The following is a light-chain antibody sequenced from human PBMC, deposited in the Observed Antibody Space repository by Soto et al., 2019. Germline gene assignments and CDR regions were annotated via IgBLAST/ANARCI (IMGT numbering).Light chain of an antibody. CDR3: SSYTTSTTRI. V-gene: IGLV2-14*01. J-gene: IGLJ1*01. CDR2: DVS. Sequence: QSALTQPASVSGSPGQSITISCTGSSGDVGAYNYVSWYQQHPGKVPKLMIYDVSHRPSGVSNRFSGSKSGNTASLTISGLQTEDEADYYCSSYTTSTTRIFGTGTKVTVL. CDR1: SGDVGAYNY.